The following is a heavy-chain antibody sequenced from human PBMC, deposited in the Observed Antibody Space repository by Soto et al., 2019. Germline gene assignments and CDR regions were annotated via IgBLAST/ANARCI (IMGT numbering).Heavy chain of an antibody. CDR2: IIPIGATV. D-gene: IGHD3-10*01. CDR1: GGTFSNYA. Sequence: QVQLVQSGAEVKKPGYSVKVSCKASGGTFSNYALISWVRQAPGQGLEWMGGIIPIGATVNYAQKFQGRVTITADESTSIVYMDLGSLRSEDTALYYCAKDLLGFGYTYADVWGQGTTVTVSS. V-gene: IGHV1-69*12. J-gene: IGHJ6*02. CDR3: AKDLLGFGYTYADV.